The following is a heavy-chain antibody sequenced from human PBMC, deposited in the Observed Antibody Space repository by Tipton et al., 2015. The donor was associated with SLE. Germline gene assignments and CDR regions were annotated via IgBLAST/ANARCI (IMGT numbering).Heavy chain of an antibody. CDR1: GFTFRNHA. Sequence: SLRLSCAASGFTFRNHAMHWVRQAPGKGLEWVAFIRSDASDESYPDSVKGRLTVSRDNSKNTLYLQMNGLRPEDTAVYFCAKENGGDYGHYQYGMDVWGQGTTVTVS. D-gene: IGHD4-17*01. V-gene: IGHV3-30*02. CDR3: AKENGGDYGHYQYGMDV. J-gene: IGHJ6*02. CDR2: IRSDASDE.